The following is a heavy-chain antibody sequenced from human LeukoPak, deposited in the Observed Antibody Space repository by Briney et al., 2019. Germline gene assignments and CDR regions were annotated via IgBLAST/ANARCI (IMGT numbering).Heavy chain of an antibody. Sequence: SETLSLTRTVSGGSISSYYWSWIRQPPGKGLEWIGYIYYSGSTNYNPSLKSRVTISVDTSKNQFSLKLSSVTAADTAVYYCARTRYYYDSSGYSNWFDPWGQGTLVTVSS. CDR1: GGSISSYY. CDR3: ARTRYYYDSSGYSNWFDP. J-gene: IGHJ5*02. V-gene: IGHV4-59*01. D-gene: IGHD3-22*01. CDR2: IYYSGST.